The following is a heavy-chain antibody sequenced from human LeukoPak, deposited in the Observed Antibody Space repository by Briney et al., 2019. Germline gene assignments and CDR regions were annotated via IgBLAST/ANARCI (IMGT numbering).Heavy chain of an antibody. J-gene: IGHJ3*02. CDR2: ISSSSSYI. CDR3: ARDPVKRGDAFDI. CDR1: GFTFDDYA. D-gene: IGHD3-22*01. Sequence: GGSLRLSCAASGFTFDDYAMHWVRQAPGKGLEWVSSISSSSSYIYYADSVKGRFTISRDNAKNSLYLQMNSLRAEDTAVYYCARDPVKRGDAFDIWGQGTMVTVSS. V-gene: IGHV3-21*01.